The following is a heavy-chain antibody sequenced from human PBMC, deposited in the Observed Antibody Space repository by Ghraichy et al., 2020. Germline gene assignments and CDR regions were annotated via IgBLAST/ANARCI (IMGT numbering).Heavy chain of an antibody. CDR2: IYASGTT. Sequence: SQTLSLTCNVSGVSISNYFCNWIRQSAGKGLEWIGRIYASGTTYYNPSLGSRVTLTQDTSNNQFSLRLTSVTAADTAIYYCATSASPRNYDSWGQGTLVTVSS. V-gene: IGHV4-4*07. CDR1: GVSISNYF. J-gene: IGHJ5*01. D-gene: IGHD1-1*01. CDR3: ATSASPRNYDS.